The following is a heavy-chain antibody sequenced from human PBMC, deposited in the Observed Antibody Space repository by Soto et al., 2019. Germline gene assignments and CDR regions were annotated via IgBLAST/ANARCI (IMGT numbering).Heavy chain of an antibody. CDR2: IYHSGST. CDR1: GGSSSSGGYS. Sequence: SETLSLTCAGSGGSSSSGGYSWSWIRQPPGKGLEWIGYIYHSGSTYYNPSLKSRVTISVDRSKNQFSLKLSSVTAADTAVYYCARNYGHAFDIWGQGTMVT. J-gene: IGHJ3*02. CDR3: ARNYGHAFDI. D-gene: IGHD1-7*01. V-gene: IGHV4-30-2*01.